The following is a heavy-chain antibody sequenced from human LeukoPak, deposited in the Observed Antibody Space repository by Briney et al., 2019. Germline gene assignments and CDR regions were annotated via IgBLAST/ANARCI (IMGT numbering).Heavy chain of an antibody. V-gene: IGHV4-59*01. CDR1: GGSFSGYY. J-gene: IGHJ6*03. D-gene: IGHD2/OR15-2a*01. CDR3: ARAKTTAYYYYMDV. CDR2: IYYSGST. Sequence: ASETLSLTCAVYGGSFSGYYWSWIRQPPGKGLEWIGYIYYSGSTNYNPSPKSRVTISVDTSKNQFSLKLSSVTAADTAVYYCARAKTTAYYYYMDVWGKGTTVTVSS.